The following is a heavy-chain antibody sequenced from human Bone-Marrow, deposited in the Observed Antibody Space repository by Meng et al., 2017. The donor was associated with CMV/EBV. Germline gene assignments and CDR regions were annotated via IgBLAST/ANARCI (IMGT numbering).Heavy chain of an antibody. V-gene: IGHV3-21*01. CDR3: ASNWGLSGFDY. CDR2: ISSSSSYI. D-gene: IGHD7-27*01. CDR1: GFTFSSYS. J-gene: IGHJ4*02. Sequence: GESLKISCAASGFTFSSYSMNWVRQAPGKGLEWVSSISSSSSYIYYADSVKGRFTISRDNAKNSLYLQMNSLRAEDTAVYYCASNWGLSGFDYWGQGTLVTVSS.